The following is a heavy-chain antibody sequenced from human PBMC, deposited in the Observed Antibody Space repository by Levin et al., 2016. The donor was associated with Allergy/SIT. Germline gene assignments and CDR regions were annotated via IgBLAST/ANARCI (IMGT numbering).Heavy chain of an antibody. Sequence: GESLKISCAASGFIFNDYAFHWVRQAPGKGLEWLALISHDGTTKSYADSVRGRFTTTRDNSKNILYLQMNSVRVEDTAEYFCAKGRERLRLSGDAFDIWGPGTMVTVSS. CDR3: AKGRERLRLSGDAFDI. D-gene: IGHD6-25*01. V-gene: IGHV3-33*06. CDR2: ISHDGTTK. CDR1: GFIFNDYA. J-gene: IGHJ3*02.